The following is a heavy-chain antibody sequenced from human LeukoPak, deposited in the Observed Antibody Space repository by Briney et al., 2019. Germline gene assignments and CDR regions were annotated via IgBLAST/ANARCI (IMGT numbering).Heavy chain of an antibody. J-gene: IGHJ6*02. CDR2: LSYDGSNK. D-gene: IGHD3-10*01. CDR1: GFTFSSYG. CDR3: AKGLISGKPYYYGMDV. V-gene: IGHV3-30*18. Sequence: GGSLRLSCAASGFTFSSYGMHWVRQAPGKGLEWVAVLSYDGSNKYYADSVKGRFTISRDNSKNTLYLQMNSLRAEDTAVYYCAKGLISGKPYYYGMDVWGQGTTVTVSS.